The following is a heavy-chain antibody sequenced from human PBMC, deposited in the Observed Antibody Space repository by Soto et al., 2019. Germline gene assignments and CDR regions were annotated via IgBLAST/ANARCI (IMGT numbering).Heavy chain of an antibody. Sequence: KSSETLSLTCTVSGGSISSYYWSWIRQPPGKGLEWIGYIYYSGSTNYNPSLKSRVTISVDTSKNQFSLKLSSVTAADTAVYYCARDRGWLRSGGLFDYWGQGTLVTVSS. V-gene: IGHV4-59*01. J-gene: IGHJ4*02. CDR2: IYYSGST. CDR3: ARDRGWLRSGGLFDY. CDR1: GGSISSYY. D-gene: IGHD5-12*01.